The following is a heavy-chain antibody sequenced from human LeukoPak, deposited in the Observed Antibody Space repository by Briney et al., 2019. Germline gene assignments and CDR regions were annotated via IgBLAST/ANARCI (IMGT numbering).Heavy chain of an antibody. V-gene: IGHV4-59*01. D-gene: IGHD5-24*01. Sequence: PSETLSLTCTVSGGSISSYYWSWIRQPPGKGLEWIGYIYYSGSTNYNPSLKSRVTISVDTSKNQFSLKLSSVTAADTAVYYCARAQSRDGYPTMGFDYWGQGTLVTVSS. CDR1: GGSISSYY. CDR3: ARAQSRDGYPTMGFDY. CDR2: IYYSGST. J-gene: IGHJ4*02.